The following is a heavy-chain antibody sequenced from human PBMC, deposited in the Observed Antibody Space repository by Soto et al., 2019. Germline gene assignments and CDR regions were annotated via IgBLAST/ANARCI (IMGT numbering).Heavy chain of an antibody. V-gene: IGHV3-66*01. CDR3: ARDVAVAGHYYYYGKDV. CDR2: IYSGGST. Sequence: GGSLRLSCAASGFTVSSNYMSWVRQAPGKGLEWVSVIYSGGSTYYADSVKGRFTISRDNSKNTLYLQMNSLRAEDTAVYYCARDVAVAGHYYYYGKDVWGQGTTVTVSS. J-gene: IGHJ6*02. CDR1: GFTVSSNY. D-gene: IGHD6-19*01.